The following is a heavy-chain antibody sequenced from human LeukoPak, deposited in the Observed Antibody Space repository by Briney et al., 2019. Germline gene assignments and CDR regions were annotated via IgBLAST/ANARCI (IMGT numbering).Heavy chain of an antibody. Sequence: SETLSLTCAVYGGSFSGYYWSWIRQPPGKGLEWIGEINHSGSTNYNPSLKSRVTISVDTSKNQFSLKLSSVTAADTAVYYCARGLFGWRCFGGVPFEHWAQGTLVSVSS. V-gene: IGHV4-34*01. J-gene: IGHJ4*02. CDR1: GGSFSGYY. CDR3: ARGLFGWRCFGGVPFEH. CDR2: INHSGST. D-gene: IGHD3-3*01.